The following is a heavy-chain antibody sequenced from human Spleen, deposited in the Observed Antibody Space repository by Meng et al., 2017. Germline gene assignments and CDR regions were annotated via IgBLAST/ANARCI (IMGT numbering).Heavy chain of an antibody. J-gene: IGHJ4*02. Sequence: QVQLVESGGGLGKPGGCLRLSCAASGFTFSDYYMSWIRQAPGKGLEWISYISTSGNTIYYTDSVKGRFAISRDNAKNSLYLQMSSLRAEDTAVYYCARGFNGGNSGAFGYWGQGTLVTVSS. V-gene: IGHV3-11*01. CDR2: ISTSGNTI. CDR1: GFTFSDYY. D-gene: IGHD4-23*01. CDR3: ARGFNGGNSGAFGY.